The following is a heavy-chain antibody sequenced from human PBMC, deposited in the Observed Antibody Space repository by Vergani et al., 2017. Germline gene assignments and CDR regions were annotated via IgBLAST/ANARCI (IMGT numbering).Heavy chain of an antibody. D-gene: IGHD2-2*01. CDR2: IDPSDSYT. CDR3: ARQNVAAAPSGTSMIVSLFYYMDV. CDR1: GYSFTSYW. V-gene: IGHV5-10-1*01. Sequence: EVQLVQSGAEVKKPGESLRISCKGSGYSFTSYWISWVRQMPGKGLEWMGRIDPSDSYTNYSPSFQGHVTISADKSISTAYLQWSSLKASDTAMYYCARQNVAAAPSGTSMIVSLFYYMDVWGKGTTVTVSS. J-gene: IGHJ6*03.